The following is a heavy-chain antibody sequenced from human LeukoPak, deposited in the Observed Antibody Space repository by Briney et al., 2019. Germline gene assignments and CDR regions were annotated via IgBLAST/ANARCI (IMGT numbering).Heavy chain of an antibody. CDR1: GGSISSYY. V-gene: IGHV4-4*07. D-gene: IGHD3-10*01. CDR3: AREGRGGLLWFGEYYYFDY. CDR2: IYTSGST. J-gene: IGHJ4*02. Sequence: SETLSLTCTVSGGSISSYYWSWIRQPAGKGLEWIGRIYTSGSTNYNPSLKSRVTMSVGTSKNQFSLKLSSVTAADTAVYYCAREGRGGLLWFGEYYYFDYWGQGTLVTVSS.